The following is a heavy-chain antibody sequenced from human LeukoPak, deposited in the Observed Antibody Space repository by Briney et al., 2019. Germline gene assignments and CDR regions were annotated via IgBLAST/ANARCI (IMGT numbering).Heavy chain of an antibody. D-gene: IGHD6-19*01. J-gene: IGHJ4*02. CDR1: GFPFTTYW. Sequence: GVLRHSHAASGFPFTTYWMHWVRHAPGKGLVWVSGINSDGSSTTYADSVKGRFTISRDNAKNTLYLQMNSLRAEDTAVYYCARSSGWYDYWGQGTLVTVSS. V-gene: IGHV3-74*01. CDR2: INSDGSST. CDR3: ARSSGWYDY.